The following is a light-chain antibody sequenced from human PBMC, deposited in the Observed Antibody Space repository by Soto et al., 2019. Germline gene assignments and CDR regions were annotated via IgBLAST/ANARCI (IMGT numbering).Light chain of an antibody. CDR3: QQFNSYPWT. CDR2: EAS. CDR1: QGIRSS. J-gene: IGKJ1*01. Sequence: AIQLTQSPSSLSASVGDRVTITCRASQGIRSSLAWFQQKAGNPPKVLIYEASVLETGVSSRFSGSGSGTDFTLSISSRQPEDFATYYCQQFNSYPWTFGQGTTVEVK. V-gene: IGKV1-13*02.